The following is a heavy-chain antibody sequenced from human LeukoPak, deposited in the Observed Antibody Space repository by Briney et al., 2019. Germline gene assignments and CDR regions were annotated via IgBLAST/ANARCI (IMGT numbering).Heavy chain of an antibody. D-gene: IGHD1-26*01. CDR3: ARDGEAIVGHTYHFDY. V-gene: IGHV4-4*08. Sequence: TSETLSLTCTVSGGFTSPYKWSWIRQPPGKGLEWIGFVYNSGSTNYNPSLKSRVTISVDTSKNQFSLKLTSVSAADTAVYYCARDGEAIVGHTYHFDYWGQGTLVTVSS. J-gene: IGHJ4*02. CDR2: VYNSGST. CDR1: GGFTSPYK.